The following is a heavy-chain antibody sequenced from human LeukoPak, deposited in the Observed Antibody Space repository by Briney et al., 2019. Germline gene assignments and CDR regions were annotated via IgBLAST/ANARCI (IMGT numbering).Heavy chain of an antibody. V-gene: IGHV4-34*01. D-gene: IGHD1-20*01. CDR3: ARGATEYNWNYFDY. CDR1: GGSFSGYY. Sequence: SETLSLTCAVYGGSFSGYYWSWIRQPPGKGLEWIGEINHSGSTNYSPSLKSRVTISVDTSKNQLSLKLSSVTAADTAVYYCARGATEYNWNYFDYWGQGTLVTVSS. J-gene: IGHJ4*02. CDR2: INHSGST.